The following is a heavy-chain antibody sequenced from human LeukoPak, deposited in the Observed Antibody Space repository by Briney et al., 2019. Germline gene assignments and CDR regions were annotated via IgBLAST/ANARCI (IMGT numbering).Heavy chain of an antibody. Sequence: PGGSLGLSCAASGFTFSNYDMTWVRQAPGKGLEWVSAISASGTIPYYADSVKGRFTISRDNSKNTLYLQMNSLRAEDTAVYYCAKRGGYYHDYWGQGTLVTVSS. J-gene: IGHJ4*02. CDR3: AKRGGYYHDY. V-gene: IGHV3-23*01. CDR1: GFTFSNYD. D-gene: IGHD3-3*01. CDR2: ISASGTIP.